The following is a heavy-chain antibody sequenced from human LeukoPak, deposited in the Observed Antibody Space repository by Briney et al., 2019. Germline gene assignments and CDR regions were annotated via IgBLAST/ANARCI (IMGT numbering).Heavy chain of an antibody. D-gene: IGHD5-24*01. J-gene: IGHJ4*02. CDR3: ALDSRVRDGYNYYLY. CDR1: GFTVSSNS. V-gene: IGHV3-53*01. Sequence: PGGSLRLSCTVSGFTVSSNSMSWVRQAPGKGLEWVSFIYSDNTHYSDSVKGRFTISRDNSKNTLYLQMNSLRAEDTAVYYCALDSRVRDGYNYYLYWGQGTLVTVSS. CDR2: IYSDNT.